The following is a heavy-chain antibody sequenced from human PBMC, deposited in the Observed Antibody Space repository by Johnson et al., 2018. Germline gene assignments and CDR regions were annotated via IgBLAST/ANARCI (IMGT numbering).Heavy chain of an antibody. CDR2: ISSSSDYL. J-gene: IGHJ6*03. CDR1: GFTFSSYN. Sequence: VQLVESGGGLVKPGGSLRLSCAASGFTFSSYNMNWVRQSPGTGLEWVSSISSSSDYLYYADSIQGRFTIATDNAKKSLYLEMSSPRAEDTAVYYCERDPVVVITFSAHYRDVWGTGTTVTVSS. CDR3: ERDPVVVITFSAHYRDV. D-gene: IGHD3-22*01. V-gene: IGHV3-21*01.